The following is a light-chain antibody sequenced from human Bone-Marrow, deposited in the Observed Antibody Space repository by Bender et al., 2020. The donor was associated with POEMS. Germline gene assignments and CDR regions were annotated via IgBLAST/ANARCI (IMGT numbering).Light chain of an antibody. CDR3: CSYAGSWV. CDR2: DVN. CDR1: RSDVGYYNY. J-gene: IGLJ3*02. Sequence: QSALTQPASVSGSPGQSITMSCTGSRSDVGYYNYVSWYQQHPGKAPKLIIFDVNKRPSGVSNRFSGSESGNTASLTISGLQAEDEADYYCCSYAGSWVFGGGTKVTVL. V-gene: IGLV2-23*02.